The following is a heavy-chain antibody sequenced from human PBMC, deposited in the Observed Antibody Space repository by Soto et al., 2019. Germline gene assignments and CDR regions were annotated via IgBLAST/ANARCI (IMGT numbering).Heavy chain of an antibody. D-gene: IGHD5-18*01. CDR1: GGSIRSYY. Sequence: SETLSLTCIVSGGSIRSYYWSWIRLPPGKGLEWIGYIYYSGSTDYNPSLKSRVTISVDTSKNQFSLKLRSVTAADTAVYYCARDSYNFDDWGQGILVTVSS. J-gene: IGHJ4*02. V-gene: IGHV4-59*01. CDR2: IYYSGST. CDR3: ARDSYNFDD.